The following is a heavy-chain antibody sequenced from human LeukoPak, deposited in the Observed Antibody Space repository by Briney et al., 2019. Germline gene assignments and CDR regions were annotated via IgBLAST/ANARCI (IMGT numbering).Heavy chain of an antibody. D-gene: IGHD1-26*01. Sequence: SETLSLTCTVSGGSISSYYWSWIRQPAGKGLEWIGRIYTSGSTNYNPSLKSRVTMSVDTSKNQFSLKLSSVTAEDTAVYYCVRCHSGTYLYYFDYWGQGTLVTVSS. CDR1: GGSISSYY. CDR2: IYTSGST. CDR3: VRCHSGTYLYYFDY. V-gene: IGHV4-4*07. J-gene: IGHJ4*02.